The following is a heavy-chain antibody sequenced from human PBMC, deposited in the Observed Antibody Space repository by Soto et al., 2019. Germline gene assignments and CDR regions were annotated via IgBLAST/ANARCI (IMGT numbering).Heavy chain of an antibody. CDR2: IWYDGSKK. CDR1: GFTFSDHG. D-gene: IGHD4-17*01. V-gene: IGHV3-33*01. J-gene: IGHJ4*02. CDR3: ARGRGGDYGGNSGYYDY. Sequence: QVQLVESGGGVFEPGTSRRLSCAASGFTFSDHGMHWVREAPGKGLERMTVIWYDGSKKYYGDSVKGRFTISRDNSKNTLFLQTNSLRVEDTAVYYCARGRGGDYGGNSGYYDYWGQGTLVTVSS.